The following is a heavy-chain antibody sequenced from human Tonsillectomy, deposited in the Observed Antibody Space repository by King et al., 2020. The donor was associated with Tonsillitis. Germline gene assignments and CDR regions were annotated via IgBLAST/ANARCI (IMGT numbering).Heavy chain of an antibody. CDR1: GFTVSSVY. CDR2: IYTVGNK. CDR3: ARDDTSGFWH. J-gene: IGHJ1*01. Sequence: VQLVESGGGLIQPGGSLRLSCAASGFTVSSVYMTWFRQAPGKELDLVSFIYTVGNKYYADSVKGRFTISRDNSKNTLYLQMYSLRVEDTAVYYCARDDTSGFWHWGQGTLVSVSS. V-gene: IGHV3-53*01. D-gene: IGHD3-22*01.